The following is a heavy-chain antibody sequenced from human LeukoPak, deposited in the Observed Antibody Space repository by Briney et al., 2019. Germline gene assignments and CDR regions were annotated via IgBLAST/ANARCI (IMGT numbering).Heavy chain of an antibody. V-gene: IGHV4-30-2*01. CDR3: ARGRRITMIVVVITRAYYFDY. CDR2: INHSGST. Sequence: SETLSLTCAVSGGSISSGGYSWSWIRQPPGKGLEWIGEINHSGSTNYNPSLKSRVTISVDTSKNQFSLKLSSVTAADTAVYYCARGRRITMIVVVITRAYYFDYWGQGTLVTVSS. CDR1: GGSISSGGYS. J-gene: IGHJ4*02. D-gene: IGHD3-22*01.